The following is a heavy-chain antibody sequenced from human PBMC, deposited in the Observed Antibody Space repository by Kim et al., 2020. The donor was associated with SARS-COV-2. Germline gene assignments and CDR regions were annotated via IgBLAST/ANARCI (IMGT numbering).Heavy chain of an antibody. D-gene: IGHD1-1*01. CDR3: ARGASPEQPAYLYDGLDV. J-gene: IGHJ6*02. CDR2: VSHSGTT. CDR1: GGSLSGYS. V-gene: IGHV4-34*01. Sequence: SETLSLTCAVHGGSLSGYSWIWIRRPPGKGLETNVEVSHSGTTHYNPSLKRRVTMSVDMSKNQFSLKLTSVTAADTGLYYCARGASPEQPAYLYDGLDVWGQGTTVTVSS.